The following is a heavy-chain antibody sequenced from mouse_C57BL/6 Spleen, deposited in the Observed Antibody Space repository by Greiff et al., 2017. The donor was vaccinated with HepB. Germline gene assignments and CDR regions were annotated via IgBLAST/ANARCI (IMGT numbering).Heavy chain of an antibody. Sequence: VQLQQSGAELVKPGASVKISCKASGYAFSSYWMNWVKQRPGKGLEWIGQIYPGDGDTNYNGKFKGKATLTADKSSSTAYMQLSSLTSEDSAVYLCARSRYDYDDHYFDYWGQGTTLTVSS. CDR3: ARSRYDYDDHYFDY. D-gene: IGHD2-4*01. CDR1: GYAFSSYW. CDR2: IYPGDGDT. J-gene: IGHJ2*01. V-gene: IGHV1-80*01.